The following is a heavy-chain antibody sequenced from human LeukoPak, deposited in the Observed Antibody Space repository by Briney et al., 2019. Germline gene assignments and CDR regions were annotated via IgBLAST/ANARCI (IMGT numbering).Heavy chain of an antibody. CDR1: GFTFSSYS. CDR2: ISSSSSYI. J-gene: IGHJ4*02. Sequence: GGSLRLSCAASGFTFSSYSMNWVRQAPGKGLEWVSSISSSSSYIYYADSVKGRFTISRDNSKNTLYLQMNSLRAEDTAVYYCAKDYPYYGSGSYNYWGQGTLVTVSS. V-gene: IGHV3-21*04. CDR3: AKDYPYYGSGSYNY. D-gene: IGHD3-10*01.